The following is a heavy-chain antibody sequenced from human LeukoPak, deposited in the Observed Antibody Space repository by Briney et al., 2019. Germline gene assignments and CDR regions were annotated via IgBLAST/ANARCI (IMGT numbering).Heavy chain of an antibody. CDR1: GFTVSSNY. CDR3: ASGNYYDSSGYYNPYQKDI. V-gene: IGHV3-53*01. D-gene: IGHD3-22*01. J-gene: IGHJ3*02. CDR2: IYSGGST. Sequence: GGSLRLSCAASGFTVSSNYMSWVRQAPGKGLEWVSVIYSGGSTYYADSVKGRFTISRDNSKNTLYLQMNSLRAEDTAVYYCASGNYYDSSGYYNPYQKDIWGQGTMVTVSS.